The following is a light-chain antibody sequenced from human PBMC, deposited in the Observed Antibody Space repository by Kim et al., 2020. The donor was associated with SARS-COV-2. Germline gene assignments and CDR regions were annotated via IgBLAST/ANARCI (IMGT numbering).Light chain of an antibody. V-gene: IGLV3-9*01. J-gene: IGLJ3*02. Sequence: LALRQTAKITCGGNNNGSKNVYWYQQEPGQAPVLVIYRDSNRPSGIPERFSGSNSGNTATLTISRAQAGDEADYYCQVWDSSTAVFGGGTKLTVL. CDR1: NNGSKN. CDR2: RDS. CDR3: QVWDSSTAV.